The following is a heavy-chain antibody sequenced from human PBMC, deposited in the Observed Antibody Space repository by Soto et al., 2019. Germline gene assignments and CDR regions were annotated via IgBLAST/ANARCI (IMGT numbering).Heavy chain of an antibody. J-gene: IGHJ6*02. CDR3: TRVDVVCDAGRSSGIPFEV. D-gene: IGHD3-16*02. CDR1: GFTVSSKY. V-gene: IGHV3-66*01. CDR2: IQSGGTT. Sequence: EVQLVESGGGLVQPGGSLRLSCAASGFTVSSKYMTWVRQAPGKGLEWGSLIQSGGTTYYAYSVKGGFTISRDTSEKTVLLSMGCMLCGDSPLLSFTRVDVVCDAGRSSGIPFEVWGQGITVTVSS.